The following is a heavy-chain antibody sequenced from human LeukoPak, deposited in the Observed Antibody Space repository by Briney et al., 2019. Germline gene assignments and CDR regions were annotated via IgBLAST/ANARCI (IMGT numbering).Heavy chain of an antibody. J-gene: IGHJ4*02. CDR3: ARDSAYYDILTGYPY. D-gene: IGHD3-9*01. Sequence: GRSLRLSCAASGFTFSSYAMHWVRQALGKGLEWVAVISYDGSNKYYADSVKGRFTISRDNSKNTLYLQMNSLRAEDTAVYYCARDSAYYDILTGYPYWGQGTLVTVSS. CDR2: ISYDGSNK. CDR1: GFTFSSYA. V-gene: IGHV3-30*04.